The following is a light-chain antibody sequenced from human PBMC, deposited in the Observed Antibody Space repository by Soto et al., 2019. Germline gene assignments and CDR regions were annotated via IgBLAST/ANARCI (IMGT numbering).Light chain of an antibody. CDR3: CLYIGATTYV. V-gene: IGLV2-18*01. J-gene: IGLJ1*01. CDR1: SSDVGSYNR. Sequence: QSALTQPPSVSGFPGQSVTISCTGTSSDVGSYNRVSWYQQPPGTAPKLMIYEVSNRPSGVPDRFSGSKSGNTASLTISGLQAEDEADYYCCLYIGATTYVFGTGTKLTVL. CDR2: EVS.